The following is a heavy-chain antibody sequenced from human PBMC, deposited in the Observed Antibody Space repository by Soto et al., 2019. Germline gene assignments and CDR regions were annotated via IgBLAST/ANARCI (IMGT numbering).Heavy chain of an antibody. CDR2: IYHGGAT. Sequence: QVQLQQSGPGLVKPSATLSLTCTVSGALISSGIYYWSWIRQPPGQGLEWIGYIYHGGATGYTPSLRSRVTLSGDTSRNQSALMLNSVTAAYAVVYYCAREVRPGTTEFYFDYWGQGPLATVSS. V-gene: IGHV4-61*01. CDR3: AREVRPGTTEFYFDY. CDR1: GALISSGIYY. D-gene: IGHD4-17*01. J-gene: IGHJ4*02.